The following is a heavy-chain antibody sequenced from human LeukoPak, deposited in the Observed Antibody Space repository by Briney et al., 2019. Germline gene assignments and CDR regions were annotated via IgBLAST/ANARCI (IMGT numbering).Heavy chain of an antibody. CDR3: ARGLSTFRFDP. J-gene: IGHJ5*02. CDR2: IYHSGST. D-gene: IGHD2/OR15-2a*01. Sequence: SETLSLTCAVFGYSISSGYYWGWIRQPPGKGLEWIGSIYHSGSTYYNPSLKSRVTISVDTSKNQFSLKLSSVTAADTAVYYCARGLSTFRFDPWGQGTLVTVSS. V-gene: IGHV4-38-2*01. CDR1: GYSISSGYY.